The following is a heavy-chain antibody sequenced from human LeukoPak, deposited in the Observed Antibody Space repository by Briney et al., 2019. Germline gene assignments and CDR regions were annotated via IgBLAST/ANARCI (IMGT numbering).Heavy chain of an antibody. Sequence: GGSLRLSCAASGFTVSSNYMSWVRQAPGKGLEWVSVIYSGGSTYYADSVKGRFTISRDNSKNTLYLQINSLRVEDTAVYYCARSYSSGWSYYFDYWGQGTLVTVSS. CDR2: IYSGGST. D-gene: IGHD6-19*01. J-gene: IGHJ4*02. CDR3: ARSYSSGWSYYFDY. CDR1: GFTVSSNY. V-gene: IGHV3-53*01.